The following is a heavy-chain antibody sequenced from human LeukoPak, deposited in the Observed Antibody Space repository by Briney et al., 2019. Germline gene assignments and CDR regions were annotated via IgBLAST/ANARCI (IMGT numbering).Heavy chain of an antibody. CDR1: GFTFSSYW. J-gene: IGHJ1*01. CDR2: INSDGSST. CDR3: ARAPYYDFWSGYYTGHHYFQH. D-gene: IGHD3-3*01. Sequence: PGGSLRLSCAASGFTFSSYWMHWVRQAPGKGLVWVSRINSDGSSTSYADSVKGRFTISRDNAKNTLYLQMNSLRAEDTAVYYCARAPYYDFWSGYYTGHHYFQHWGQGTLVTVSS. V-gene: IGHV3-74*01.